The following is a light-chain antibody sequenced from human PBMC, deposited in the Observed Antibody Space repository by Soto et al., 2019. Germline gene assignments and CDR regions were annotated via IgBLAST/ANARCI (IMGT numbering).Light chain of an antibody. J-gene: IGKJ1*01. CDR3: QQTNSFPRT. Sequence: DIQMTQSPSSVSASVGDRVTITCRASQGISAWLAWYQQKPGKAPKLLLYGASTLQSGVPSRFSGSGSGTDFTLTISSLQPEDFATYFWQQTNSFPRTFGQGTKVEVK. CDR2: GAS. CDR1: QGISAW. V-gene: IGKV1-12*01.